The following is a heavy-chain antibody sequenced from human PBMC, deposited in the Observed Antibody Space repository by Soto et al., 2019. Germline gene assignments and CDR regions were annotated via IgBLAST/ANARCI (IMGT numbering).Heavy chain of an antibody. V-gene: IGHV5-51*01. J-gene: IGHJ6*02. CDR3: ARQNQEGYYYYGVDV. CDR2: IYPGDSTT. CDR1: YW. Sequence: YWVAWVRQMPGKGLECVGIIYPGDSTTRYNPSFQGQVTISANKSISTAYLQWSSLKASGTAMYYCARQNQEGYYYYGVDVWGQGTTVTVSS. D-gene: IGHD2-2*01.